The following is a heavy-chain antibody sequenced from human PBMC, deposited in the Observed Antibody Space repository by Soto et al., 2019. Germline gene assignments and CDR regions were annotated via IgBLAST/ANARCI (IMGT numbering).Heavy chain of an antibody. Sequence: SEILSLTCTVSGGSISSGGYYWSWIRQHPGKGLEWIGYIYYSGSTYYNPSLKSRVTISVDTSKNQFSLKLSSVTAADTAVYYCARNRKYIAARPTYYYYYMDVWGKGTTVTVSS. J-gene: IGHJ6*03. V-gene: IGHV4-31*03. CDR2: IYYSGST. CDR3: ARNRKYIAARPTYYYYYMDV. D-gene: IGHD6-6*01. CDR1: GGSISSGGYY.